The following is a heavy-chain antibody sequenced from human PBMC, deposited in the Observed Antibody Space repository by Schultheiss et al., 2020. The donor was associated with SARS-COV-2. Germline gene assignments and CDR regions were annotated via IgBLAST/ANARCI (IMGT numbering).Heavy chain of an antibody. Sequence: SETLSLTCTVSGGSISSGGYYWSWIRQHPGKGLEWIGYIYYSGSTYYNPSLKSRVTISVDTSKNQFSLKLSSVTAADTAVYYCARNIVVVSSGGDYYYYYYMDVWQRDHGHRLL. CDR3: ARNIVVVSSGGDYYYYYYMDV. CDR1: GGSISSGGYY. V-gene: IGHV4-31*03. CDR2: IYYSGST. J-gene: IGHJ6*03. D-gene: IGHD2-2*01.